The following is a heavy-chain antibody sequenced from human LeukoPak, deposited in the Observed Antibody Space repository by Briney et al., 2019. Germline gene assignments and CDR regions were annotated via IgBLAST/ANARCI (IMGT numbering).Heavy chain of an antibody. J-gene: IGHJ4*02. D-gene: IGHD3-22*01. Sequence: GGSLRLSCAASGFTFSSYSMTWVRQAPGKGLEWVSYISSGSSTIYYADSVKGRFTISRDNAKNSLYLQMNSLRAEDTAVYYCASSKYYYDSSGYYYFDYWGQGTLVTVSS. CDR1: GFTFSSYS. CDR2: ISSGSSTI. CDR3: ASSKYYYDSSGYYYFDY. V-gene: IGHV3-48*01.